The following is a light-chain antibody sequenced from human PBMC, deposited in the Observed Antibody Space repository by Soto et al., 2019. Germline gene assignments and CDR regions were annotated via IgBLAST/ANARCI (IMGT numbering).Light chain of an antibody. CDR3: QQSYRTPYT. Sequence: DVQMTQSPSSLSESVGDRATITCRTSDSISSYLNWYQQKPGKAPNLLIYAASTLQSGVPSRFSGSGSGTDFTLTISSLQPEDFATYYCQQSYRTPYTFGQGTNLEIK. J-gene: IGKJ2*01. V-gene: IGKV1-39*01. CDR1: DSISSY. CDR2: AAS.